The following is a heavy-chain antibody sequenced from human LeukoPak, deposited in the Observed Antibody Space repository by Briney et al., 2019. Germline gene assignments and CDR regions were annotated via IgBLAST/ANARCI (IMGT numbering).Heavy chain of an antibody. CDR2: IVVGSGNT. CDR1: GFTFTSSA. Sequence: GASVKVSCKASGFTFTSSAMQWVRQARGQRLEWIGWIVVGSGNTNYAQKFQERVTITRDMSTSTAYMELSSLRSADTAVYYCATGSGVSTAMVKDYWGQGTLVTVSS. V-gene: IGHV1-58*02. D-gene: IGHD5-18*01. J-gene: IGHJ4*02. CDR3: ATGSGVSTAMVKDY.